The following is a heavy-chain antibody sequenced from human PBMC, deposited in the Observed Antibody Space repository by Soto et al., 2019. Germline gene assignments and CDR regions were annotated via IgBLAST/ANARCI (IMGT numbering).Heavy chain of an antibody. D-gene: IGHD3-10*01. J-gene: IGHJ6*03. CDR1: GGSISSYY. V-gene: IGHV4-59*01. CDR2: IYYSGST. Sequence: SATLSLTCTVSGGSISSYYWSWIRQPPGKGLEWIGYIYYSGSTNYNPSLKSRVTISVDTSKNQFSLKLSSVTAADTAVYYCARGRRWFGELSIRWYYYYMDVWGKGTTVTVSS. CDR3: ARGRRWFGELSIRWYYYYMDV.